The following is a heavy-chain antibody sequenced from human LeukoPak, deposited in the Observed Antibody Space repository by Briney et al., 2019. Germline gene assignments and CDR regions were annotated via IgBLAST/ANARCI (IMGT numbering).Heavy chain of an antibody. CDR3: ARDGETSNWGVLF. J-gene: IGHJ4*02. CDR2: ISSSGSTI. V-gene: IGHV3-48*03. D-gene: IGHD7-27*01. CDR1: GFTFSSYE. Sequence: PGGSLRLSCAASGFTFSSYEMNWVRQAPGKGLKWVSYISSSGSTIYYADSVKGRFTISRDNAKNSLYLQMNSLRAEDTAVYYCARDGETSNWGVLFWGQGTLVTVSS.